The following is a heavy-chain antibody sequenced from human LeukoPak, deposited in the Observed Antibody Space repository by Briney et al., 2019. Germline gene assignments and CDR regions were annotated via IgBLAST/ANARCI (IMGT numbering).Heavy chain of an antibody. CDR3: AKHPSIAAGYYFDY. CDR2: VKQDGSEK. J-gene: IGHJ4*02. CDR1: RFTFSSYW. Sequence: GGSLRLSCAASRFTFSSYWMSWVRQAPGKGLEWVANVKQDGSEKYYADSVKGRFTISRDNSKNTLYLQMNSLRAEDTAVYYCAKHPSIAAGYYFDYWGQGTLVTVSS. D-gene: IGHD6-25*01. V-gene: IGHV3-7*01.